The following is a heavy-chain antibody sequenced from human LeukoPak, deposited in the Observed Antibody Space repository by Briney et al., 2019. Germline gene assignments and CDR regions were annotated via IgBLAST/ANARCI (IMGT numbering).Heavy chain of an antibody. Sequence: SETLSLTCTVSGGSISSYYWSWIRQPPGKGLEWIGYIYYSGSTNYNPSLKSRVTISVDTSKNQFSLKLSSVTAADTAVYYCARDIVVVPAAEKVYNWLDPWGQGTLVTVSS. D-gene: IGHD2-2*01. CDR2: IYYSGST. J-gene: IGHJ5*02. V-gene: IGHV4-59*01. CDR1: GGSISSYY. CDR3: ARDIVVVPAAEKVYNWLDP.